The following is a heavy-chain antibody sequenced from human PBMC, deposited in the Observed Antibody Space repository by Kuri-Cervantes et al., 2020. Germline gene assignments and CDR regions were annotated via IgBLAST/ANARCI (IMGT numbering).Heavy chain of an antibody. CDR3: ARTVADFFRRGSPFDY. Sequence: SETLSLTCTVSGGSISTYYWSWIRQAPGKGLEWIGYIYYSGSTKYNPSLKSRVTISVDTSKNQFSLKLSSVTAADTAVYYCARTVADFFRRGSPFDYWGQGTLVTVSS. V-gene: IGHV4-59*01. CDR2: IYYSGST. D-gene: IGHD6-19*01. CDR1: GGSISTYY. J-gene: IGHJ4*02.